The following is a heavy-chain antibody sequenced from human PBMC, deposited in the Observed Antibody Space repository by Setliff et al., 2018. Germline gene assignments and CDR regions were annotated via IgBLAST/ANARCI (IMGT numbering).Heavy chain of an antibody. D-gene: IGHD2-2*02. CDR1: GYSFTNYD. Sequence: ASVKVSCKASGYSFTNYDINWVRQVTGQGLEWLGWINTNSGTTGRAQKFQDRVTMTRDPSITTAYMEPSSLRSDDSAVYYCARGYCNTTTCSTSPQYYYLDVWDKGTTVTVSS. V-gene: IGHV1-8*02. CDR3: ARGYCNTTTCSTSPQYYYLDV. CDR2: INTNSGTT. J-gene: IGHJ6*03.